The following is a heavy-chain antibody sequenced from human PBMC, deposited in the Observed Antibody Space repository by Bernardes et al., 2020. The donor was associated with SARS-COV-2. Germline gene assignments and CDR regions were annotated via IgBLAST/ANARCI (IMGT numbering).Heavy chain of an antibody. D-gene: IGHD4-17*01. V-gene: IGHV3-53*01. J-gene: IGHJ4*02. CDR2: IYSGGST. CDR1: GFTVSSNY. CDR3: ARSIYGDHLDY. Sequence: GGSLRLSCAASGFTVSSNYMSWVRQAPGKGLEWVSVIYSGGSTYYADSVKGRFTISRDNSKNTLYLQMNSLRAEDTAVYYCARSIYGDHLDYWGQGTLVTVSS.